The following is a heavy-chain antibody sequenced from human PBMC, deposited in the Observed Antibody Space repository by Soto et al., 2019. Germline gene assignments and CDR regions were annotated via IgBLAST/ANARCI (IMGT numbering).Heavy chain of an antibody. CDR2: ITAYNSNT. J-gene: IGHJ4*02. CDR3: ARDLPPLDY. Sequence: QVQLVQSGAAVKKPGASVKVSCKASGYTFTSYYITWVRQAPGQGLAWMGWITAYNSNTNYPQTLQGRVTTTTDTSTSTAYMALRSLRSDDTAVYYCARDLPPLDYWGQGTLVTVSS. CDR1: GYTFTSYY. V-gene: IGHV1-18*01.